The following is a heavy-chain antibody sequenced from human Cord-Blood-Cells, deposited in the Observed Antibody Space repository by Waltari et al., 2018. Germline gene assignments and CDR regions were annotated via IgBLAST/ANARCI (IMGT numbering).Heavy chain of an antibody. Sequence: GASVKVSCKASGYTFTSYGISWVRQAPGQGLEWMGWISAYNGNTNYAQKLQGRVTMTTDTSTSTAYMELRSLRSDDTAVYYCARDRLGAGETLTGEVNAFDIWGQGTMVTVSS. CDR1: GYTFTSYG. J-gene: IGHJ3*02. V-gene: IGHV1-18*01. D-gene: IGHD7-27*01. CDR2: ISAYNGNT. CDR3: ARDRLGAGETLTGEVNAFDI.